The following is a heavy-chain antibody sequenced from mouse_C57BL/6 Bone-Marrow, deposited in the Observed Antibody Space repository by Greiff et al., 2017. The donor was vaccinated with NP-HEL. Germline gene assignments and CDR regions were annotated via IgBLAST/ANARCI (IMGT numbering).Heavy chain of an antibody. CDR3: TGGGSSYRGAWFAY. CDR1: GFTFSNYW. V-gene: IGHV6-3*01. J-gene: IGHJ3*01. CDR2: IRLKSDNYAT. Sequence: EVQRVESGGGLVQPGGSMKLSCVASGFTFSNYWMNWVRQSPEKGLEWVAQIRLKSDNYATHYAESVKGRFTISRDDSKSSVYLQMNNLRAEDTGIYYCTGGGSSYRGAWFAYWGQGTLVTVSA. D-gene: IGHD1-1*01.